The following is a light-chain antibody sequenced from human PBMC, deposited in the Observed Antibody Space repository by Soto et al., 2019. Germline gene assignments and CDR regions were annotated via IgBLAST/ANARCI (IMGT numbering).Light chain of an antibody. CDR2: GAS. CDR3: QQYDSFIFP. Sequence: EIVLTQSPGTLSLSPGERATLSCRASQSVTSSYLAWYQQKPGQAPRLLIYGASRRATGIPDRFSGGGSGTDFTLTISRLEPEDFAVYYCQQYDSFIFPFGPGTKVDTK. J-gene: IGKJ3*01. V-gene: IGKV3-20*01. CDR1: QSVTSSY.